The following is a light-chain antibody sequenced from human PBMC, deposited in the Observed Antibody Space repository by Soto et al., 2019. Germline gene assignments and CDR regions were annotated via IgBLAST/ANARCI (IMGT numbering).Light chain of an antibody. CDR3: CSYTTSNTRQIV. V-gene: IGLV2-14*01. CDR2: DVS. J-gene: IGLJ1*01. Sequence: QSVLTQPASLSGSPGQSITISCTGTSSDVGGNNYVSWYQQHPGKAPKFMIYDVSNRPSGVSNRSSGSKSGNTASLTISGLQAEDEADYYCCSYTTSNTRQIVFGTGTKVTVL. CDR1: SSDVGGNNY.